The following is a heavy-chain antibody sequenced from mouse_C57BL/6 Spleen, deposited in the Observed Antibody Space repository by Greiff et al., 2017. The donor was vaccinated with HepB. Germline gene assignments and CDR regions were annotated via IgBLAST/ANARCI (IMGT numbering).Heavy chain of an antibody. D-gene: IGHD1-1*01. CDR2: IYPRSGNT. CDR1: GYTFTSYG. Sequence: QVQLQQSGAELARPGASVKLSCKASGYTFTSYGISWVKQRTGQGLEWIGEIYPRSGNTYYNEKLKGKATLTADKSSSTAYMELRSLTSEDSAVYFCARQDYYGSSQYYYAIDYWGQGTSVTVSS. J-gene: IGHJ4*01. CDR3: ARQDYYGSSQYYYAIDY. V-gene: IGHV1-81*01.